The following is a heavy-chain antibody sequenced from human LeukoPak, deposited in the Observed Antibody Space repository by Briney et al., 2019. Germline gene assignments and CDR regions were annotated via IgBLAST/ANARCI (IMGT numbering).Heavy chain of an antibody. CDR1: GFTFSNAW. Sequence: GSLRRSCAASGFTFSNAWMSWVRQAPGKGLEWVGRIKSKTDGGTTDYAAPVKGRFTISRDDSKNKLYLQMHSLETEDTAVYYCTTHYGSGSYCFDYWGQGTLVTVSS. V-gene: IGHV3-15*01. J-gene: IGHJ4*02. CDR3: TTHYGSGSYCFDY. CDR2: IKSKTDGGTT. D-gene: IGHD3-10*01.